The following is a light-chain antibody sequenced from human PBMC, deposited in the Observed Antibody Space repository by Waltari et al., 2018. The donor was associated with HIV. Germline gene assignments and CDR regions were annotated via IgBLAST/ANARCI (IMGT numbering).Light chain of an antibody. CDR3: HSSGGTYNV. V-gene: IGLV2-11*01. CDR2: QVS. CDR1: SSEVGGYNS. J-gene: IGLJ1*01. Sequence: QSALTQPRPVSGSAGQTVTMSCTGTSSEVGGYNSVSWYKQHPGKAPKHLIYQVSKWPSGFPYRFPGPESGLTASLTISVLRADHEADYYCHSSGGTYNVFGTGTKVTIL.